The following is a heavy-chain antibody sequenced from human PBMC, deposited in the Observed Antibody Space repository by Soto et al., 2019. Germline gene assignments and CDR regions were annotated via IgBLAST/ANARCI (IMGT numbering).Heavy chain of an antibody. J-gene: IGHJ6*03. CDR3: ARVLRQYYDFWSGYEPPPYYYYYMDV. CDR2: ISSSSSYI. D-gene: IGHD3-3*01. Sequence: GGSLRLSCAASGFTFSSYSMNWVRQAPGKGLEWVSSISSSSSYIYYADSVKGRFTISRDNAKNSLYLQMNSLRAEDTAVYYCARVLRQYYDFWSGYEPPPYYYYYMDVWGKGTTVTVSS. V-gene: IGHV3-21*01. CDR1: GFTFSSYS.